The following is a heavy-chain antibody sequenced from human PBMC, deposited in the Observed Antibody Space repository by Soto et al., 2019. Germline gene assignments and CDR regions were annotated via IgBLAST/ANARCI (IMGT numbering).Heavy chain of an antibody. D-gene: IGHD3-3*01. CDR3: ARDMSRGYDFWSGSINWFDP. V-gene: IGHV1-3*01. CDR2: INAGNGNT. CDR1: GYTFTSYA. J-gene: IGHJ5*02. Sequence: GASVKVSCKASGYTFTSYAMHWVRQAPGQRLEWMGWINAGNGNTKYSQKFQGRVTITGDTSASTAYMELSSLRSEDTAVYYCARDMSRGYDFWSGSINWFDPWGQGTLVTVSS.